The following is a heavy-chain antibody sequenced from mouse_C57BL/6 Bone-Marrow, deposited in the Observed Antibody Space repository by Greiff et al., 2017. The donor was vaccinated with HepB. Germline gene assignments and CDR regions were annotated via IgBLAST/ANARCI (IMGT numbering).Heavy chain of an antibody. CDR1: GYTFTDYN. J-gene: IGHJ1*03. CDR3: ARYITTVVATNGYFDV. V-gene: IGHV1-18*01. Sequence: EVQLQQSGPELVKPGASVKIPCKASGYTFTDYNMDWVKQSHGKSLEWIGDINPNNGGTIYNQKFKGKATLTVDKSSSTAYMELRSLTSEDTAVYYCARYITTVVATNGYFDVWGTGTTVTVSS. CDR2: INPNNGGT. D-gene: IGHD1-1*01.